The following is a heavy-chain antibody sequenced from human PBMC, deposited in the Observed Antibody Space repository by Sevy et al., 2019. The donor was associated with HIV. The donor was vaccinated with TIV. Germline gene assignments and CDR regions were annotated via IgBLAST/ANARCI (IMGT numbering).Heavy chain of an antibody. CDR3: ARITTIFTAGGDFQH. V-gene: IGHV1-69*13. Sequence: ASVKVSCKASGGTFSSYAISWVRQAPGQGLEWMGGIIPIFGTANYAQKFQGRVTITADESTSTAYMELSSLRSEDTAVYYCARITTIFTAGGDFQHWGQGTLVTVSS. J-gene: IGHJ1*01. CDR2: IIPIFGTA. D-gene: IGHD3-9*01. CDR1: GGTFSSYA.